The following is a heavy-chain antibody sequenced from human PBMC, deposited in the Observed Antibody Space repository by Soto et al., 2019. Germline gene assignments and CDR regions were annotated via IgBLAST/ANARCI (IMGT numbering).Heavy chain of an antibody. D-gene: IGHD6-19*01. CDR2: IWYDGSNK. Sequence: QVQLVESGGGVVQPGRSLRLSCAASGFTFSSYGMHWVRQAPGKGLEWVAVIWYDGSNKYYADSVKGRFTISRDNSKNTLYLQMNSLRAEDTAVYYCARDSGSGWYGGSYFDYWGQGTLVTVSS. CDR1: GFTFSSYG. J-gene: IGHJ4*02. V-gene: IGHV3-33*01. CDR3: ARDSGSGWYGGSYFDY.